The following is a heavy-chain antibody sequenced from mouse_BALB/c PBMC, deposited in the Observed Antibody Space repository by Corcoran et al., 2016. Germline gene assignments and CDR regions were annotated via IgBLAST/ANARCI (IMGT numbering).Heavy chain of an antibody. CDR3: ARAYGYDD. Sequence: EVQLQQSGPELVKPGASVKMSCKASGYTFTSYVMHWVKQKPGQGLEWIGYINPYNDGTKYNEKLKGKATLTSDKSSSTAYMELSSLTSEDSAGYYCARAYGYDDWGQGTTLAVSS. V-gene: IGHV1S136*01. D-gene: IGHD1-2*01. CDR1: GYTFTSYV. J-gene: IGHJ2*01. CDR2: INPYNDGT.